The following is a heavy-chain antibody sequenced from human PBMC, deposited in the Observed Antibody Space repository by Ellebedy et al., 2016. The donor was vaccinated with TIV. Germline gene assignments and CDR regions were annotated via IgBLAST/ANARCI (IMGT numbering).Heavy chain of an antibody. Sequence: AASVKVSCKASGDTFTDYSFHWVRQAPGQGLEWMAWINPNSGGTGYAQKFQGRVTVTRDTSISPAYMELSRLRSDDTAVYYCARTRWQIAFDYWGQGTLVTVSS. CDR1: GDTFTDYS. CDR3: ARTRWQIAFDY. J-gene: IGHJ4*02. CDR2: INPNSGGT. V-gene: IGHV1-2*02.